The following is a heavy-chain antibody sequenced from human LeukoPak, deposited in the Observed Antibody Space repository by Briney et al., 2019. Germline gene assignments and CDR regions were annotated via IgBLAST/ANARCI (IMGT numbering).Heavy chain of an antibody. CDR2: ISNSGTT. Sequence: SETLSLTCAVSGDSVSSGGYYWPWIRQHPGKGLEWIGYISNSGTTSYSPSLKSRVSISVDMSNNQFSLSLSSVTAADTAVYYCARDVVVTSSPDAFDIWGQGTMVTVSS. J-gene: IGHJ3*02. D-gene: IGHD2-21*02. V-gene: IGHV4-31*11. CDR1: GDSVSSGGYY. CDR3: ARDVVVTSSPDAFDI.